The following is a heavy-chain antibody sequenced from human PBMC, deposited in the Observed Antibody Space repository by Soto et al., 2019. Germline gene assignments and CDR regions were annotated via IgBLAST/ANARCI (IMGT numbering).Heavy chain of an antibody. CDR3: ARGQRFSDSFDP. CDR2: IYSSGGT. Sequence: SETLSLTCTVSGGAISGYYWTWIRQPAGKGLEWIGRIYSSGGTKYNPSLKSRVDMSLDMSKNQFSLRLNSVTAADTAVYYCARGQRFSDSFDPWGQGTLVTVSS. CDR1: GGAISGYY. V-gene: IGHV4-4*07. J-gene: IGHJ5*02. D-gene: IGHD3-3*01.